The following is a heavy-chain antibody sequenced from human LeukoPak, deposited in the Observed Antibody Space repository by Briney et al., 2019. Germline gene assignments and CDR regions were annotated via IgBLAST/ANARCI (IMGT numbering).Heavy chain of an antibody. CDR1: GFTFSSYA. CDR3: AKDSGYDSSGYYQRGYYYGMDV. CDR2: ISGSGGST. V-gene: IGHV3-23*01. Sequence: PGGSLRLSCAASGFTFSSYAMSWVRQAPGKGLEWVSAISGSGGSTYYADSVKGRFTISRDNSKNTLYLQMNSLRAEDTAVYYCAKDSGYDSSGYYQRGYYYGMDVWGQGTTVTVSS. D-gene: IGHD3-22*01. J-gene: IGHJ6*02.